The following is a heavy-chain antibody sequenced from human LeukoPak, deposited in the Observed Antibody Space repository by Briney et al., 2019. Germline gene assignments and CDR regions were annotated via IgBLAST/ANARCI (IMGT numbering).Heavy chain of an antibody. V-gene: IGHV4-39*07. CDR3: AREASYYASGTYYSFDY. CDR2: IYYSGST. J-gene: IGHJ4*02. CDR1: GGSISSSSYY. D-gene: IGHD3-10*01. Sequence: SETLSLTCTVSGGSISSSSYYWGWIRQPPGKGLEWIGSIYYSGSTYYNPSLKSRVTISVDTSKNQFSLKLSSVTATDTAVYYCAREASYYASGTYYSFDYWGQGTLVTVSS.